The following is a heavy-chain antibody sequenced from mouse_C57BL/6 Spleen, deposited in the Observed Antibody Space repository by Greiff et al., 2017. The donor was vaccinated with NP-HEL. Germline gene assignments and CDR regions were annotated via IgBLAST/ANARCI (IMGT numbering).Heavy chain of an antibody. CDR2: INPSNGGT. V-gene: IGHV1-53*01. CDR3: ARTGPYYGSSYYAMDY. D-gene: IGHD1-1*01. Sequence: QVQLQQPGTELVKPGASVKLSCKASGYTFTSYWMHWVKQRPGQGLEWIGNINPSNGGTNYNEKFKSKATLTVDKSSSTAYMQLSSLTSEDSAVYYCARTGPYYGSSYYAMDYWGQGTSVTVSS. CDR1: GYTFTSYW. J-gene: IGHJ4*01.